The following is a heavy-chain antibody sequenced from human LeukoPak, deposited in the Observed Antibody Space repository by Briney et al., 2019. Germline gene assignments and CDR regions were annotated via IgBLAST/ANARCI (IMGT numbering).Heavy chain of an antibody. CDR1: GYTFTSYG. D-gene: IGHD3-10*01. V-gene: IGHV1-18*01. CDR3: ARDPYSYYYGSGSYSYGMDV. Sequence: ASVKVSCKASGYTFTSYGISWVRQAPGQGLEWMGWISAYNGNTNYAQKFQGRVTITADESTSTAYMELSSLRSEDTAVYYCARDPYSYYYGSGSYSYGMDVWGQGTTVTVSS. CDR2: ISAYNGNT. J-gene: IGHJ6*02.